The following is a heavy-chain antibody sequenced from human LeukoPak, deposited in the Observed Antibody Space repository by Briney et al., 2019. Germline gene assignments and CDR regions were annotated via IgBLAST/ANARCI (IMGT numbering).Heavy chain of an antibody. Sequence: GRSLRLSCAASGFTFSSYAMHWVRQAPGKGLEWVAVIPYDGSNKYYADSVKGRFTISRDNSKNTLYLQMNSLRAEDTAVYHCANIAAAGVDYWGQGTLVTVSS. J-gene: IGHJ4*02. D-gene: IGHD6-13*01. CDR3: ANIAAAGVDY. CDR2: IPYDGSNK. V-gene: IGHV3-30-3*01. CDR1: GFTFSSYA.